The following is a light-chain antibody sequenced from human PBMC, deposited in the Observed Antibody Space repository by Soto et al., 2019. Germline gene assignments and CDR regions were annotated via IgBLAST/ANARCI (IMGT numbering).Light chain of an antibody. CDR3: GSWDSSLSAYV. J-gene: IGLJ1*01. V-gene: IGLV1-51*01. Sequence: QSVLTQPASVSAAPGQKVTISCSGSSSNIGGNSVSWYQQLPGTAPKLLIYDDNKRPSGIPDRSSGSKSGTSATLGITGFQTGDEADYYCGSWDSSLSAYVFGTGTQVTVL. CDR2: DDN. CDR1: SSNIGGNS.